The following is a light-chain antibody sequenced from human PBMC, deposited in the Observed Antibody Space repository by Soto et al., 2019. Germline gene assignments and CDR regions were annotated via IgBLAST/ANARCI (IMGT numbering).Light chain of an antibody. CDR3: SSYAGYNNFVV. CDR1: SSDVGGYDY. CDR2: EDN. J-gene: IGLJ2*01. V-gene: IGLV2-8*01. Sequence: QSALTQPPSASGSPGQSVTISCTGTSSDVGGYDYVSWYQQHPGKAPKLIIYEDNKRPSGVPDRFSGSKSGSTASLTVPGLQADDEVDFYCSSYAGYNNFVVFGGGTKLTVL.